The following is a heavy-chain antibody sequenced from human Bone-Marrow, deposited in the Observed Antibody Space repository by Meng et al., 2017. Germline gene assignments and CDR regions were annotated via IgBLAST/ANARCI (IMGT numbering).Heavy chain of an antibody. J-gene: IGHJ4*02. CDR1: GGSFSGYY. CDR3: ARRRIGHYGSGITPIDY. D-gene: IGHD3-10*01. V-gene: IGHV4-34*01. Sequence: ESLKISCAVYGGSFSGYYWSWIRQPPGKGLEWIGEINHSGSTNYNPSLKSRVTISVDTSKNQFSLKLSSVTAADTAVYYCARRRIGHYGSGITPIDYWGQGTLVTVSS. CDR2: INHSGST.